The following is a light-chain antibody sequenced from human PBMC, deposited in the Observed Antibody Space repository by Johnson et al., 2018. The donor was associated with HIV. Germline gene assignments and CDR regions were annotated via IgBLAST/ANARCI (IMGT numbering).Light chain of an antibody. J-gene: IGLJ1*01. CDR1: TSNIGDHS. CDR2: DND. Sequence: QSVLTQPPSVSAAPGRWVTVSCSGTTSNIGDHSVSWFQHLPGAAPKLLIYDNDRRPSGVPYRFSGSKSAASATLDITGLQSGDEGDYYCATWDASLSANVFGPGTKVTVL. V-gene: IGLV1-51*02. CDR3: ATWDASLSANV.